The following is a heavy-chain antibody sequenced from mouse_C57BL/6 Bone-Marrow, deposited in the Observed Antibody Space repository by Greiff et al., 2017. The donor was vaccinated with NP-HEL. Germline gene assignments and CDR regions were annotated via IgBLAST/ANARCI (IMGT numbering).Heavy chain of an antibody. D-gene: IGHD2-3*01. CDR3: ARWYDGYPYAMDY. J-gene: IGHJ4*01. CDR2: INPGSGGT. CDR1: GYAFTNYL. V-gene: IGHV1-54*01. Sequence: QVPLQQSGAELVRPGTSVKVSCKASGYAFTNYLIEWVKQRPGQGLEWIGVINPGSGGTNYNEKFKGKATLTADKSSSTAYMQLSSLTSEDSAVYFCARWYDGYPYAMDYWGQGTSVTVSS.